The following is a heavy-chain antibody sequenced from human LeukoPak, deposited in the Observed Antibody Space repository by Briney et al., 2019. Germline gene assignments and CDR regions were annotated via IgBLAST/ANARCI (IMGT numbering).Heavy chain of an antibody. J-gene: IGHJ4*02. CDR2: IYSGGST. D-gene: IGHD6-19*01. CDR3: ARDIGSGWYDY. CDR1: GFTVSSNH. Sequence: PGGSLRLSCAASGFTVSSNHMSWVRQAPGKGLEWVSVIYSGGSTYYADSVKGRFTISRDNSKNTLYLQMNSLRAEDTAVYCCARDIGSGWYDYWGQGTLVTVSS. V-gene: IGHV3-53*01.